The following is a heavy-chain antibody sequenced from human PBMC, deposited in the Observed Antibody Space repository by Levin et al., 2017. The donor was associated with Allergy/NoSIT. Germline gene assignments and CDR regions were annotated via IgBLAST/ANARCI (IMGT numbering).Heavy chain of an antibody. J-gene: IGHJ4*02. CDR2: ISGSGGNT. Sequence: GGSLRLSCGASGFSFSFYAMSWVRQAPGKGLEWVSGISGSGGNTYYADSVRGRFTISRDNSKNTLYLQMNSLGVEDTAVYYCAKIDRPRFDWLSVFDYWGQGTLVTVSS. D-gene: IGHD3-9*01. CDR3: AKIDRPRFDWLSVFDY. CDR1: GFSFSFYA. V-gene: IGHV3-23*01.